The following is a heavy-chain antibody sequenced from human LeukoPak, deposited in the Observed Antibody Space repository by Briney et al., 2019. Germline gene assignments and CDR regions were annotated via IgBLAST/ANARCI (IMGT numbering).Heavy chain of an antibody. D-gene: IGHD6-13*01. CDR3: ARYSSSWSLYYFDY. V-gene: IGHV1-2*02. J-gene: IGHJ4*02. CDR1: GYTFTSYY. CDR2: INPDSGGT. Sequence: GASVKVSCKASGYTFTSYYIHWVRQAPGQGLEWMGWINPDSGGTNYAQKFQGRVTMTRDTSISTAYMELSSLRSDDTAVYYCARYSSSWSLYYFDYWGQGTLVTVSS.